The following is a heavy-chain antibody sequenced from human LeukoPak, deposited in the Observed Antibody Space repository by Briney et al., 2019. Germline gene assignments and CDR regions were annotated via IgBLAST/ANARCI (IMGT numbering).Heavy chain of an antibody. Sequence: ASVKVSCKASGYTFTGYYMHWVRQAPGQRLEWMGWFNAGNGNTKYSQKFQGRVTITRDTSASTAYMELSSLRSEDTAVYYCARGTRGGIGGYFDYWGQGTLVTVSS. CDR1: GYTFTGYY. D-gene: IGHD3-16*02. CDR2: FNAGNGNT. V-gene: IGHV1-3*01. CDR3: ARGTRGGIGGYFDY. J-gene: IGHJ4*02.